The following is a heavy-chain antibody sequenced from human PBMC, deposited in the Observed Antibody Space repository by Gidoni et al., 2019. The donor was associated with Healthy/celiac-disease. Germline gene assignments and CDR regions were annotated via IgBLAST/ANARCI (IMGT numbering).Heavy chain of an antibody. Sequence: QVQLQESGPGLVKPSETLSLTCTVSGGSISSYYWSWIRQPPGKGLEWIGYIYYSGSTNYNPSLKSRVTISVDTSKSQFSLKLSSVTAADTAVYYCARSQYSSSWFDYWGQGTLVTVSS. CDR3: ARSQYSSSWFDY. CDR2: IYYSGST. D-gene: IGHD6-13*01. CDR1: GGSISSYY. J-gene: IGHJ4*02. V-gene: IGHV4-59*01.